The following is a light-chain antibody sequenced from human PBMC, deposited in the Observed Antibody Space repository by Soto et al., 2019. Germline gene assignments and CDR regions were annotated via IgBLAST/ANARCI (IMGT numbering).Light chain of an antibody. V-gene: IGKV1-6*01. CDR1: QGIRND. CDR3: QQDYNYPYT. J-gene: IGKJ2*01. Sequence: AIQMTQSPSSLSASVGDRVTITCRASQGIRNDLGWYQQKPGKAPKLLIYAASSLQSGVPSRFSGSGSGTDFTLTINSLQPEDFATYYCQQDYNYPYTFGQGTKLKIK. CDR2: AAS.